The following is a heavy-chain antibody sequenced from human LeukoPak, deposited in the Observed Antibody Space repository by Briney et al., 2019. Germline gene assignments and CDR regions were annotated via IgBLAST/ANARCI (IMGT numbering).Heavy chain of an antibody. CDR2: IYYSGST. CDR3: ARTRPDYFGLENFDY. J-gene: IGHJ4*02. V-gene: IGHV4-59*12. Sequence: PSETLSLTCTVSGGSISSYYWSWIRQPPGKGLEWIGYIYYSGSTNYNPSLKSRVTISVDTSKNQFSLKLSSVTAADTAVYFCARTRPDYFGLENFDYWGQGTLVTVSS. D-gene: IGHD3-10*01. CDR1: GGSISSYY.